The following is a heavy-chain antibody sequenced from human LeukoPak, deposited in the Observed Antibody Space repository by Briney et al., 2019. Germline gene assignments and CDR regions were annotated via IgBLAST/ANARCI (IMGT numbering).Heavy chain of an antibody. Sequence: SETLSLTCTVSGGSIRSSYYYWGWIRQPPGKGLEWIGSIYDSGSTYYNPSLKSRVTISVDTSKDQFSLKLNSVTAADTAVYYCARGLVEMATRYFDLWGRGTLVTVSS. CDR3: ARGLVEMATRYFDL. D-gene: IGHD5-24*01. CDR1: GGSIRSSYYY. V-gene: IGHV4-39*01. CDR2: IYDSGST. J-gene: IGHJ2*01.